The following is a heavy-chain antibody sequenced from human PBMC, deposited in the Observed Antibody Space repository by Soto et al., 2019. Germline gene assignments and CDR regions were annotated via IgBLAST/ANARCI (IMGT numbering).Heavy chain of an antibody. V-gene: IGHV4-39*02. J-gene: IGHJ6*02. Sequence: SETLSLTCTVSGGSISSSSYYWGWIRQPPGKGLEWIGSIYYSGSTYYNPSLKSRVTISVDTSKNHFSLKLSSVTAADTAVYYCAREQAKGGYYYYGMDVWGQGTTVTVSS. CDR2: IYYSGST. D-gene: IGHD3-16*01. CDR3: AREQAKGGYYYYGMDV. CDR1: GGSISSSSYY.